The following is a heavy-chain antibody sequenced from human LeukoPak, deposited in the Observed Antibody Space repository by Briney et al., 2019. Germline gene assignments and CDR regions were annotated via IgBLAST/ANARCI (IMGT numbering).Heavy chain of an antibody. J-gene: IGHJ4*02. CDR2: ISPSGDIT. Sequence: GGSLRLSCAASGFTFRKHGMDWVRQAPGKGLEWVSGISPSGDITYYADSVKGRFTISRDNSKNTLYLEVISLTAEDTAVYYCAKDDAWIRFGEWSQGTLVTVSS. CDR1: GFTFRKHG. D-gene: IGHD3-10*01. V-gene: IGHV3-23*01. CDR3: AKDDAWIRFGE.